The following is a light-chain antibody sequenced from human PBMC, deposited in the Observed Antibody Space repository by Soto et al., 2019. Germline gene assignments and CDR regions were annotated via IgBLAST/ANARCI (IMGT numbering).Light chain of an antibody. V-gene: IGLV2-8*01. CDR1: SSDVGGYNY. Sequence: QSALTQPPSASGSPGQSVTISCIGTSSDVGGYNYVSWYQQHPGKAPKLMIYEVSKRPSGVPDRFSGSKSGNTASLTVSALQAAEEADYYCSSYAASSSLRVFGGGTKLTVL. CDR2: EVS. CDR3: SSYAASSSLRV. J-gene: IGLJ2*01.